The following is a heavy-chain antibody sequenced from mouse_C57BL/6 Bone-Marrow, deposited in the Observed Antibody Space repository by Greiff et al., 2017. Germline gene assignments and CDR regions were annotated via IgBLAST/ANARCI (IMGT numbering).Heavy chain of an antibody. J-gene: IGHJ3*01. Sequence: EVQLQQSGAELVRPGASVKLSCTASGFNIKDDYMNWVKQRPEQGLEWIGWIDPENGDTEYASKFQGKATITADTSSNTAYLQLSSLTSEDTAVDYCTTGYSNFSAYWGQGTLVTVSA. CDR3: TTGYSNFSAY. CDR1: GFNIKDDY. CDR2: IDPENGDT. D-gene: IGHD2-5*01. V-gene: IGHV14-4*01.